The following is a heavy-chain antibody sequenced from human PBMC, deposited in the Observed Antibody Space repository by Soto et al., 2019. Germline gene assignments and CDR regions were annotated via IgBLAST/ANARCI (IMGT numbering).Heavy chain of an antibody. D-gene: IGHD3-10*01. V-gene: IGHV1-18*01. CDR3: ARHGLIYYGSGSFYYYYGMDV. Sequence: GASVKVSCKASGYTFTSYGISWVRQAPGQGLEWMGWISAYNGNTNYAQKLQGRVTMTTDTSTSTAYMELRSLRSDDTAVYYCARHGLIYYGSGSFYYYYGMDVWGQGTTVTVSS. CDR1: GYTFTSYG. J-gene: IGHJ6*02. CDR2: ISAYNGNT.